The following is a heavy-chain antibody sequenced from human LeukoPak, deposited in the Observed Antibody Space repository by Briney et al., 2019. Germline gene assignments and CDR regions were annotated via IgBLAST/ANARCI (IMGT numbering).Heavy chain of an antibody. Sequence: GGSLRLSCAASGFTFSSYAMHWVRQAPGKGLEWVAVISYDGSNKYYADSVKGRFTISRDNSRNTLYLQMNSLRAEDTAVYYCARDSPPDLFTRIAVAGTGLVDYWGQGTLVTVSS. CDR2: ISYDGSNK. D-gene: IGHD6-19*01. J-gene: IGHJ4*02. CDR1: GFTFSSYA. V-gene: IGHV3-30*04. CDR3: ARDSPPDLFTRIAVAGTGLVDY.